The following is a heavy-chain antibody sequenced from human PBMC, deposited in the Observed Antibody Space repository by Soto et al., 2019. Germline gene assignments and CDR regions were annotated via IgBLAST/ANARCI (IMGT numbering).Heavy chain of an antibody. Sequence: EVQLLESGGDVVRPGGSLRLSCAASGFTFSSYAMGWVRQAPGKGLEWVAGVSRAGTYTFYADSVRGRFSISRDNSRDPVDLYMNGLRGDDTAVYFCVKYTVTEDLGESWGQGTLVSVSS. D-gene: IGHD3-16*01. V-gene: IGHV3-23*01. J-gene: IGHJ5*02. CDR1: GFTFSSYA. CDR3: VKYTVTEDLGES. CDR2: VSRAGTYT.